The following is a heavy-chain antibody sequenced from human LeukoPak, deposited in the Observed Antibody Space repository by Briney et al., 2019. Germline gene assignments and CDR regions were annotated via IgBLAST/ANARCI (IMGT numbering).Heavy chain of an antibody. D-gene: IGHD3-16*02. CDR3: ARLGGYHDPPDY. CDR2: IYSSGST. Sequence: PSETLSLTCSVSGGSISNYFWTWVRQPPGKGLEWIGYIYSSGSTYYNPPLKSRVTISVDTSKNRFSLKLSTVTAADTAVYYCARLGGYHDPPDYWGQGTLVTVSS. J-gene: IGHJ4*02. CDR1: GGSISNYF. V-gene: IGHV4-59*08.